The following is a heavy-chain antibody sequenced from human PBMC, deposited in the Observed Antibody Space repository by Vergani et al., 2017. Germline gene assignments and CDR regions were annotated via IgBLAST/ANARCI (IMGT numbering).Heavy chain of an antibody. Sequence: VLLVESGGDLVQPGGSLRLSCAASGFSFSSHAIHWVRQAPGKGLEWVAVISNDGSKKYYADSVKGRFTISRDNSKNTLDLQMNSLRTQDTAVYYCAKAGSVTSGSLQYNFYMDVWGKGTTVTVS. CDR1: GFSFSSHA. J-gene: IGHJ6*03. V-gene: IGHV3-30*18. CDR2: ISNDGSKK. CDR3: AKAGSVTSGSLQYNFYMDV. D-gene: IGHD3-10*01.